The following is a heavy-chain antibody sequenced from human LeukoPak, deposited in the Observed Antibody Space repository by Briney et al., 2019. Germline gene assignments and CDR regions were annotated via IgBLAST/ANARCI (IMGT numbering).Heavy chain of an antibody. Sequence: PGWSLRLSCAASGLIFRNYAMTWVRQAPGKGLEWVSTVSGKGDETFYADSVKSRFTLSRDNSKNAFYLQMNSLRAEDTAVYYCAKGGHYSFFDSWGQGTLVTVSS. V-gene: IGHV3-23*01. CDR1: GLIFRNYA. J-gene: IGHJ5*01. D-gene: IGHD3-10*01. CDR2: VSGKGDET. CDR3: AKGGHYSFFDS.